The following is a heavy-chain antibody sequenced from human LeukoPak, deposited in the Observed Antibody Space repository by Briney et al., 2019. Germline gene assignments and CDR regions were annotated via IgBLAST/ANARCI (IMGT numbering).Heavy chain of an antibody. CDR1: GGAIRSYY. CDR2: IYTSGST. Sequence: SETLSLTCTVSGGAIRSYYWSWIRQPAGKGLEWIGRIYTSGSTNYNPSLKSRVTMSVDTSKNQFSLKLSSVTAADTAVYYCARDQYDSSGYYYPWGQGTLVTVSS. CDR3: ARDQYDSSGYYYP. D-gene: IGHD3-22*01. J-gene: IGHJ5*02. V-gene: IGHV4-4*07.